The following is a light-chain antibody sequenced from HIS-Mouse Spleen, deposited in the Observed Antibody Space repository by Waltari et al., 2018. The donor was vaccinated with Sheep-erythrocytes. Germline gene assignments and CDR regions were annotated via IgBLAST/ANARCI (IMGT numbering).Light chain of an antibody. CDR2: GAS. CDR3: QQDYNPLT. Sequence: PGESVTLSCRTSQRVISSYLTWYQQKPGQAPRLLIYGASTRATNIRPRFRGSGSGTDFTLTISSVQPEDFAVYYCQQDYNPLTFGGGTK. CDR1: QRVISSY. V-gene: IGKV3D-7*01. J-gene: IGKJ4*01.